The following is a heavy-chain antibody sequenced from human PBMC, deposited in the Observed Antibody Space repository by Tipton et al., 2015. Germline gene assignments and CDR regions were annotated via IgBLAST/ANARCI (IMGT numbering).Heavy chain of an antibody. CDR1: GGSISNSNYY. D-gene: IGHD6-13*01. CDR3: ARSLFPETAGLENWFDP. Sequence: TLSLTCTVSGGSISNSNYYWGWIRQPPGKGLEWIGSLSYSGKTDYNPPLRSRVTISVDTSKNQFSLRLSSVTAADTAAYYCARSLFPETAGLENWFDPWGQGTLVTVSS. CDR2: LSYSGKT. J-gene: IGHJ5*02. V-gene: IGHV4-39*01.